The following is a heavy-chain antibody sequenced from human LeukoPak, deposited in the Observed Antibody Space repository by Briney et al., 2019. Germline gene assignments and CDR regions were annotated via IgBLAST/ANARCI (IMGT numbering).Heavy chain of an antibody. CDR1: GFTFSSYA. Sequence: PGGSLRLSCAASGFTFSSYAMHWVRQAPGKGLEWVAVISYDGSNKYYADSVKGRFTISRDNAKNSLYLQMNSLRVEDTAVYYCVRDTYGPSDYWGQGTLVTVSS. CDR3: VRDTYGPSDY. CDR2: ISYDGSNK. J-gene: IGHJ4*02. D-gene: IGHD3-10*01. V-gene: IGHV3-30-3*01.